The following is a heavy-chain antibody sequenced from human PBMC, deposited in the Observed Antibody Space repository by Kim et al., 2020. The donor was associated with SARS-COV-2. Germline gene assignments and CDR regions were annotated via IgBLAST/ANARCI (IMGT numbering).Heavy chain of an antibody. CDR1: GFTFSSYD. CDR3: ARGYSSSWYWAFDI. D-gene: IGHD6-13*01. V-gene: IGHV3-13*01. J-gene: IGHJ3*02. CDR2: IGTAGDT. Sequence: GGSLRLSCAASGFTFSSYDMHWVRQATGKGLEWVSAIGTAGDTYNPGSVKGGFTISRENAKNSLNLQMNSLRAGDTAVYYCARGYSSSWYWAFDIWGQGTMVTVSS.